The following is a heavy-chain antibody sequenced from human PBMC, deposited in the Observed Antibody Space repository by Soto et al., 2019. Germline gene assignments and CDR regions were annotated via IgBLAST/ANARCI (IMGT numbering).Heavy chain of an antibody. CDR1: GFTFSSYA. Sequence: PGGSLRLSCAASGFTFSSYAMSWVRQAPGKGLEWVSAISGSGDSTYYADSVKGRFAISRDNSKNTLYLQMNSLRAEDTAVYYCAKGIYSYGYNSFDYWGQGTLVTVS. D-gene: IGHD5-18*01. CDR3: AKGIYSYGYNSFDY. CDR2: ISGSGDST. V-gene: IGHV3-23*01. J-gene: IGHJ4*02.